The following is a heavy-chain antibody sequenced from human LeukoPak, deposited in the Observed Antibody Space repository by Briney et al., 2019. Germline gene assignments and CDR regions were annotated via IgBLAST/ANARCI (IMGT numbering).Heavy chain of an antibody. V-gene: IGHV4-59*01. Sequence: PSETLSLTCTVSGGSISSFYWSWIRQPPGKGLEWIGYISHSGSTKYNPSLKSRVTISIDTSKNQFSVKVRSVTAADTAVYYCARSYGSGSYFDSWGQGTLVTVSS. J-gene: IGHJ4*02. CDR3: ARSYGSGSYFDS. CDR1: GGSISSFY. CDR2: ISHSGST. D-gene: IGHD3-10*01.